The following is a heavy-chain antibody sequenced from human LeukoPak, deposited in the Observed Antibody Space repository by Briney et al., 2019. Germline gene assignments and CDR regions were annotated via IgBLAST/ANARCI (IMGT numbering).Heavy chain of an antibody. D-gene: IGHD3-16*01. V-gene: IGHV2-5*02. CDR2: IYWDDDK. J-gene: IGHJ3*02. CDR3: AHSSYDYVWGSLPSASFDI. CDR1: GFSLSTSGVG. Sequence: SGPTLVNPTQTLALTCTFSGFSLSTSGVGVGWIRQPPGKALEWLALIYWDDDKRYSPSLKSRLTITKDTSKNQVVLTMTNMDPVDTATYYCAHSSYDYVWGSLPSASFDIWGRGTMVTVSS.